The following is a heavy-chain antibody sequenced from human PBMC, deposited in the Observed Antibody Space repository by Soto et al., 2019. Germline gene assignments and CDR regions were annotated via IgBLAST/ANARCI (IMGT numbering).Heavy chain of an antibody. J-gene: IGHJ3*02. CDR3: ARCSGWYGDAFDI. V-gene: IGHV3-48*03. CDR2: ISTTGTTT. Sequence: PAGSLRLSCAASGFIFTNYQLNWVRQAPGKGLEWVSYISTTGTTTHYADSVKGRFTISRDNARNSLYLQMNSLRAEDTAVYYCARCSGWYGDAFDIWGRGTMVTVSS. D-gene: IGHD6-19*01. CDR1: GFIFTNYQ.